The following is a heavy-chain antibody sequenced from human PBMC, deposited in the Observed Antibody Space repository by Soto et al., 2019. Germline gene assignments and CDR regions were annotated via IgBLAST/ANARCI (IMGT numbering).Heavy chain of an antibody. CDR3: ARVFRGRSNDRFYYFDY. CDR1: GFTFSSYS. Sequence: GGSLRLSCAASGFTFSSYSMNWVRQAPGKGLEWVSSISSRSSYIYYADSVKGRFTISRDNAKNSLSLQMNSLRAEGTAVYYGARVFRGRSNDRFYYFDYWGQGTLVTVSS. D-gene: IGHD3-3*01. CDR2: ISSRSSYI. V-gene: IGHV3-21*01. J-gene: IGHJ4*02.